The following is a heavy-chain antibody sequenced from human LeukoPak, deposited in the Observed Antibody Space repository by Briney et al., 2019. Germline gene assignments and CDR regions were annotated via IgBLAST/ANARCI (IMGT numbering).Heavy chain of an antibody. CDR2: IKQDGSEK. D-gene: IGHD4-17*01. J-gene: IGHJ6*03. CDR3: ARDGGPYGDSRPDYYMAV. V-gene: IGHV3-7*01. Sequence: GGPLRLSCAASGFTFSSYWMSWVRQAPGKGLEWVANIKQDGSEKYYVDSVKGRFTISRDNAKNSLYLQMNSLRAEDTAVYYCARDGGPYGDSRPDYYMAVWGKGTTVTVSS. CDR1: GFTFSSYW.